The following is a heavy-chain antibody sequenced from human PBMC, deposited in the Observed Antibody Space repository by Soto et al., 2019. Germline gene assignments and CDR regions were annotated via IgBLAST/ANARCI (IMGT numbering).Heavy chain of an antibody. D-gene: IGHD4-17*01. CDR1: GGSFSGYY. J-gene: IGHJ6*02. CDR3: ARGLSSGAPSNWHYYYYGMDV. V-gene: IGHV4-34*01. Sequence: PSETLSLTCAVYGGSFSGYYWSWIRQPLGKGLEWIGEINHSGSTNYNPSLKSRVTISVDTSKNQFSLKLSSVTAADTAVYYCARGLSSGAPSNWHYYYYGMDVWGQGTTVTVSS. CDR2: INHSGST.